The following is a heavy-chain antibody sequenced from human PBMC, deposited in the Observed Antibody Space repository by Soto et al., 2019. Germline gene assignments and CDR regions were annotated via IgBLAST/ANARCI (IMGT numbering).Heavy chain of an antibody. D-gene: IGHD2-2*01. CDR2: IKDDGTEK. J-gene: IGHJ6*03. CDR1: EMTFSLFS. Sequence: EVRLVESGGGLVQTGKSLRLSCEVSEMTFSLFSMSWVRRVPGKRLEWVATIKDDGTEKSYVESVKGRFTISRDNDKNSLYLEMNELIVDDSSVYYCVRVTLAIEGGHYYYYYMDVWGKGTTVTVSS. CDR3: VRVTLAIEGGHYYYYYMDV. V-gene: IGHV3-7*01.